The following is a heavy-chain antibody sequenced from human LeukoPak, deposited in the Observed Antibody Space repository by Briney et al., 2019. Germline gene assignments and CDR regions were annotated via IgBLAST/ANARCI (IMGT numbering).Heavy chain of an antibody. D-gene: IGHD4-23*01. Sequence: GGSLRLSCAASGFSYRGYYMSWIRQAPGKGLEWVAYISGSGSYTNYADSVRGRFTISRDNAKKSLFLQMIDLRPEDAAVYYCARTVGRGPGGHFDYWGQGALVTVSS. CDR3: ARTVGRGPGGHFDY. V-gene: IGHV3-11*03. J-gene: IGHJ4*02. CDR2: ISGSGSYT. CDR1: GFSYRGYY.